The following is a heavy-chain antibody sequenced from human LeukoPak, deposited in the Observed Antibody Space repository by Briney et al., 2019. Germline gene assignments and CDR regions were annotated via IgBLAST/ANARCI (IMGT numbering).Heavy chain of an antibody. Sequence: GGSLRLSCAASGFTFSSYGMSWVRQAPGKGLEWVSVISGSGGRTYSADSVKGRFTISRDNSKNTLYLQMNSLRAEDTAVYYCAKDSRILTGYYTPQYFDYWGQGTLVTVSS. CDR3: AKDSRILTGYYTPQYFDY. CDR2: ISGSGGRT. V-gene: IGHV3-23*01. J-gene: IGHJ4*02. CDR1: GFTFSSYG. D-gene: IGHD3-9*01.